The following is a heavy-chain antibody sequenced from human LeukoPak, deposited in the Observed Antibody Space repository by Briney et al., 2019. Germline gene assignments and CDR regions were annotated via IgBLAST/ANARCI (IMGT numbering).Heavy chain of an antibody. CDR2: IYTSGST. CDR3: ARSGYDILTGYSGFDY. J-gene: IGHJ4*02. Sequence: SETLSLTCTVSGGSISSYYWSWIRQPAGKGPEWIGRIYTSGSTNYNPSLKSRVTMSVDTSKNQFSLKLSSVTAADTAVYYCARSGYDILTGYSGFDYWGQGTLVTVSS. CDR1: GGSISSYY. V-gene: IGHV4-4*07. D-gene: IGHD3-9*01.